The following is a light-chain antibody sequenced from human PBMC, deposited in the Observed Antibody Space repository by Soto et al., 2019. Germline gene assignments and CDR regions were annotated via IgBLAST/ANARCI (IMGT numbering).Light chain of an antibody. V-gene: IGKV1-39*01. Sequence: DIQLTQSPSSLSASVGDRVTITCRASQSITIFLNWFQQKPGSAPKLLIYAASTLQRGVPSRFSGSGSGTDFTLTISSLQPEDFATYYCQQSYTMLLTFGGGTKVDIK. CDR2: AAS. CDR3: QQSYTMLLT. J-gene: IGKJ4*01. CDR1: QSITIF.